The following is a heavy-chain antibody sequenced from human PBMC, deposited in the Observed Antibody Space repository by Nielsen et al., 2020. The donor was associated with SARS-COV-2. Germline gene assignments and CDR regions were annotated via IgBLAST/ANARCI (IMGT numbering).Heavy chain of an antibody. D-gene: IGHD3-3*01. V-gene: IGHV1-24*01. CDR3: ATSLAATIFGVLDY. J-gene: IGHJ4*02. Sequence: ASVQVSCQVSGYTLSELSIHWVRQAPGKGLEWMGVFDPEDTETVYAQKFQGRSTMTEDTSADTAYMDLSSLRTEDTAVYYCATSLAATIFGVLDYWGPGTLVTVSS. CDR2: FDPEDTET. CDR1: GYTLSELS.